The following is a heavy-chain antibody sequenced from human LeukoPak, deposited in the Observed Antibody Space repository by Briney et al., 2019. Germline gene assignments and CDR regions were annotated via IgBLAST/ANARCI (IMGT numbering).Heavy chain of an antibody. J-gene: IGHJ4*02. Sequence: GGSLRLSCAVSGFTVSSNYMSWVRQAPGKGLEWVSVIYSGGSTYYADSVEGRFTISRDNSKNTLYLQMNSLRAEDTAVYYCARDPLGYCSGGSCGDWGQGTLVTVSS. V-gene: IGHV3-53*01. CDR2: IYSGGST. CDR1: GFTVSSNY. CDR3: ARDPLGYCSGGSCGD. D-gene: IGHD2-15*01.